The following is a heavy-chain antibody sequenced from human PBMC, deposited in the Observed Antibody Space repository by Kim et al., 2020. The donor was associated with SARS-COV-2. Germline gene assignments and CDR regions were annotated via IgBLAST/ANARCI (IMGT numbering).Heavy chain of an antibody. CDR2: ISYDGSKK. Sequence: GGSLRLSCAASGFTFSSYSMHWVRQAPGKGLEWVALISYDGSKKYYADSVKGRFTISRDNSKNTLYLQMNSLRAEDTAVYYCVRGGIRVLRYFDW. CDR1: GFTFSSYS. V-gene: IGHV3-30*04. CDR3: VRGGIRVLRYFDW. J-gene: IGHJ5*01. D-gene: IGHD3-9*01.